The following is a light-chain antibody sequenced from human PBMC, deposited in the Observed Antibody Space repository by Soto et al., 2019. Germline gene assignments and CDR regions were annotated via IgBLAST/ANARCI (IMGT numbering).Light chain of an antibody. CDR2: AAS. CDR3: QQLRSYPST. J-gene: IGKJ4*01. CDR1: QDISDY. Sequence: DIRMTQSPSTLSASVGDRVTITCRASQDISDYLAWYQQRPGKAPNLLIYAASTLQSGVPSRFSGSGFGTDFTLTISSLQAEDFASYDCQQLRSYPSTFGGGTKVDIK. V-gene: IGKV1-9*01.